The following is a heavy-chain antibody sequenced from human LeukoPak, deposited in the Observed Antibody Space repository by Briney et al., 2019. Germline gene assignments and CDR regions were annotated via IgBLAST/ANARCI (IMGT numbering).Heavy chain of an antibody. J-gene: IGHJ4*02. CDR3: ARVARQGYYFDY. CDR1: GGSFSGYY. V-gene: IGHV4-34*01. CDR2: INHSGST. Sequence: SETLSLTCAVYGGSFSGYYWSWICQPPGKGLEWIGEINHSGSTNYNPSLKSRVTISVDTSKNQFSLKLSSVTAADTAVYYCARVARQGYYFDYWGQGTLVTVSS.